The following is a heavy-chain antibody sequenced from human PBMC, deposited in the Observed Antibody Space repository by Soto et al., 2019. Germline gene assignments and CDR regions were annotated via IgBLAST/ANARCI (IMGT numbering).Heavy chain of an antibody. Sequence: ASVKVSCKASGYTFTSYGISWVRQAPGQGLEWMGWISAYNGNTNYAQKLQGRVTMTTDTSTSTAYMELRSLRSDDTAVYYCARDLDTAMPEPYYYYYGMDVWGQGTTVTVSS. CDR3: ARDLDTAMPEPYYYYYGMDV. CDR1: GYTFTSYG. D-gene: IGHD5-18*01. CDR2: ISAYNGNT. J-gene: IGHJ6*02. V-gene: IGHV1-18*01.